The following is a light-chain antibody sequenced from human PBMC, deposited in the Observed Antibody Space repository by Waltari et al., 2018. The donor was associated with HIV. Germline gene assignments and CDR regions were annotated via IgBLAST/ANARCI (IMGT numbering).Light chain of an antibody. V-gene: IGKV1-9*01. CDR1: QGISTY. J-gene: IGKJ4*01. CDR2: AAS. CDR3: QQLNSYPLT. Sequence: DIQLTQSPSFLSASVGDRVTITCRASQGISTYLALYQQKPGKAPWLLIYAASTLQSGVPSRFSGSGSGTEFSLTISSLQPEDFAIYHCQQLNSYPLTFGGGTKVEIK.